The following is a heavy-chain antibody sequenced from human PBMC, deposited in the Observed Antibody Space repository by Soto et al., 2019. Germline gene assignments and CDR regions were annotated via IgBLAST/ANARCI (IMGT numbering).Heavy chain of an antibody. D-gene: IGHD2-8*01. J-gene: IGHJ5*01. V-gene: IGHV6-1*01. CDR1: GDSVSTNSVT. Sequence: SQTLSLTCAISGDSVSTNSVTWNWIRQSPSRGLEWLGRTYYRSKWFNDYAVSVKGRITINPDTSNNQLSLQLNSVTPDDTVVYYCVRLIGNSWLDSWGQGTLVTVYS. CDR2: TYYRSKWFN. CDR3: VRLIGNSWLDS.